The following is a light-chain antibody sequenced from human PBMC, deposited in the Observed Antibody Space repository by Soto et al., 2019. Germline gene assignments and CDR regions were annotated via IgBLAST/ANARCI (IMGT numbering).Light chain of an antibody. Sequence: SALTQPASVSGSPGQSITISCTGTSSDVGGFNYVSWYQQHPGKAPKFMIYDVTNRPSGVSYRFSGSKSGNTASLTISGRQAEDEADYYCNSYTSSSTYVFGTWTKLTVL. J-gene: IGLJ1*01. CDR2: DVT. CDR1: SSDVGGFNY. V-gene: IGLV2-14*03. CDR3: NSYTSSSTYV.